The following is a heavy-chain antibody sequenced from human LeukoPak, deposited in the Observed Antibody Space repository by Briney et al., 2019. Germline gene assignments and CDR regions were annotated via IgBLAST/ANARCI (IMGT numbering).Heavy chain of an antibody. V-gene: IGHV4-39*07. Sequence: SETLSLTCTVSGGSMNTRNYYWGWIRQPPGKGLEWIGHKYYSGSTYYNPSLKSRVTISVDTSKNQFSLKLSSVTAADTAVYYCANLVGYSSSWYLGESYWGQGTLVTVSS. CDR3: ANLVGYSSSWYLGESY. J-gene: IGHJ4*02. CDR2: KYYSGST. CDR1: GGSMNTRNYY. D-gene: IGHD6-13*01.